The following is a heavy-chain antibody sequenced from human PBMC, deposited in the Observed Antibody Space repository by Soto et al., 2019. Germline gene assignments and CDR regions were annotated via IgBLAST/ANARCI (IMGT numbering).Heavy chain of an antibody. CDR2: ISYDGSNK. J-gene: IGHJ4*02. Sequence: QVQLVESGGGVVQPGRSLRLSCAASGFTFSSYGMHWVRQAPGKGLEWVAVISYDGSNKYYADSVKGRFTISRDNSKNTLYLQMNSLRAEDTAGYYCAKERGSSMIVVVISPDTWRYYFDYWGQGTLVTVSS. CDR1: GFTFSSYG. V-gene: IGHV3-30*18. D-gene: IGHD3-22*01. CDR3: AKERGSSMIVVVISPDTWRYYFDY.